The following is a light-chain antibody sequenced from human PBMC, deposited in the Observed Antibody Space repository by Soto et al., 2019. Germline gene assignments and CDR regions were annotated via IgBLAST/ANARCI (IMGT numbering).Light chain of an antibody. CDR2: DAS. V-gene: IGKV3-11*01. CDR1: QSIDRF. CDR3: QERVAWPLT. J-gene: IGKJ4*01. Sequence: VLTQSPFTLSLSPGGRATLACRASQSIDRFLAWYQQKPGQAPRLLIYDASNRATGIPARFSGSGSGTDFTLTITSLEPEDFAVYYCQERVAWPLTFGGGTKVDIK.